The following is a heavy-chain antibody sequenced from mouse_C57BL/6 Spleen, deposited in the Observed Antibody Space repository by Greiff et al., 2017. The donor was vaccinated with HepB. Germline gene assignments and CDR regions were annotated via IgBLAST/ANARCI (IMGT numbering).Heavy chain of an antibody. D-gene: IGHD2-4*01. CDR1: GFTFSSYT. CDR3: ASKPPDYDGRLPWFAY. V-gene: IGHV5-9*01. J-gene: IGHJ3*01. Sequence: EVKLVESGGGLVKPGGSLKLSCAASGFTFSSYTMSWVRQTPEKRLEWVATISGGGGNTYYPDSVKGRFTISRDNAKNTLYLQMSSLRSEDTALYYCASKPPDYDGRLPWFAYWGQGTLVTVSA. CDR2: ISGGGGNT.